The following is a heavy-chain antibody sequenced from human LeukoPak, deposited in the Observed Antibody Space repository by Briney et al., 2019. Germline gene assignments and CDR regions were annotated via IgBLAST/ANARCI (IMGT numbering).Heavy chain of an antibody. J-gene: IGHJ4*02. D-gene: IGHD3-9*01. CDR3: ARLQFGTGYYDEVDY. CDR2: IFYSGSA. CDR1: GGSISSYY. Sequence: SETLSLTCTVSGGSISSYYWSWVRQPPGKGLEWIGYIFYSGSANYNPSLKSRVTLSVDTSKNQFSLKLTSVTAADTAVYYCARLQFGTGYYDEVDYWGQGTLVTVSS. V-gene: IGHV4-59*08.